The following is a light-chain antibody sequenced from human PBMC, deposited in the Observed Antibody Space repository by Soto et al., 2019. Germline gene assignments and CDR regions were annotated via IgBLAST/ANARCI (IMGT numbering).Light chain of an antibody. CDR3: QQYGSSPLT. J-gene: IGKJ4*01. CDR1: QSVSSSY. V-gene: IGKV3-20*01. CDR2: DAS. Sequence: EIVLTQSPGTLSLSPGERATLSCRASQSVSSSYVAWYQKKPGQAPRLIIYDASSRATGIPDRFTGSGSGIDFTLTISRLEPEDFAVYYCQQYGSSPLTFGGGTKVEIK.